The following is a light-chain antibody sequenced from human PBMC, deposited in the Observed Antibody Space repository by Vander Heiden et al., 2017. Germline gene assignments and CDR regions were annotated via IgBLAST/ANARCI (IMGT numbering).Light chain of an antibody. V-gene: IGLV3-21*02. CDR2: DDS. J-gene: IGLJ1*01. Sequence: SYVLTQPPSVSVAPGQTAKITCGGNNIGTKTVNWYQQRPGQAPVLVIYDDSDRPSGIPERFSGSNSGNAATLTISRVEAGDEADYYCQVWDSTTDHHVFATGTKVTVL. CDR1: NIGTKT. CDR3: QVWDSTTDHHV.